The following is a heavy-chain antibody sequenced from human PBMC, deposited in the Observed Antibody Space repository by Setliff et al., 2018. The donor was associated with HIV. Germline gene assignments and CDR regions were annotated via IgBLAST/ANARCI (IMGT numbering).Heavy chain of an antibody. J-gene: IGHJ4*02. Sequence: SETLSLTCAIYSGSFSGYFWSWIRQPPGKGLEWIGEINHGGSTNYNPSLKSRVTISVDTSNNQFSLKLTSVTAADSAVYYCASAYSNFWSGAFDYWAQGTPITVPQ. CDR3: ASAYSNFWSGAFDY. CDR2: INHGGST. CDR1: SGSFSGYF. D-gene: IGHD3-3*01. V-gene: IGHV4-34*01.